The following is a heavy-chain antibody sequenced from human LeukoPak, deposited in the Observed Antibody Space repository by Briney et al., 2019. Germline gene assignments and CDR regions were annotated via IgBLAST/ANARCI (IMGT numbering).Heavy chain of an antibody. CDR3: TTAESFYDFWTRRNYYYMDV. V-gene: IGHV3-33*01. Sequence: GRSLRLSCAASGFTFSDYGMHWVRQAPGKGLEWAAVIWYDGSNKFYADSVKGRFTISRDNSKNTLYLQMNSLTTEDTAVYYCTTAESFYDFWTRRNYYYMDVWGKGTTVTVSS. CDR2: IWYDGSNK. J-gene: IGHJ6*03. D-gene: IGHD3-3*01. CDR1: GFTFSDYG.